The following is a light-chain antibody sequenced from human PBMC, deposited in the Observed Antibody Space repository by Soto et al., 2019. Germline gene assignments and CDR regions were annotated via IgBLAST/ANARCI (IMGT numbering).Light chain of an antibody. Sequence: EIVMMQSPATLSVSPGERATLSCRASQSVSSNLAWYQQKPGQAPRLLIYGASTRATGIPARFGGSGSGTEFTLTINSLQSEDFAVYYCQQYNNWTPLMCTFGQGTKGDIK. J-gene: IGKJ2*02. CDR3: QQYNNWTPLMCT. CDR2: GAS. V-gene: IGKV3-15*01. CDR1: QSVSSN.